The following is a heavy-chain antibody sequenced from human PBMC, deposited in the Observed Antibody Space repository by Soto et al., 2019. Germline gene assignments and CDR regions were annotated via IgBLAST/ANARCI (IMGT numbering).Heavy chain of an antibody. CDR2: IIPILGIA. CDR1: GGTFSSYT. V-gene: IGHV1-69*02. CDR3: ATGINYYYYMDV. J-gene: IGHJ6*03. Sequence: SVKVSCKASGGTFSSYTISWVRQAPGQGLEWMGRIIPILGIANYAQKYQGRVTITADKSTSTAYMELSSLRSEDTAVCYCATGINYYYYMDVWGKGTTVTVSS. D-gene: IGHD3-10*01.